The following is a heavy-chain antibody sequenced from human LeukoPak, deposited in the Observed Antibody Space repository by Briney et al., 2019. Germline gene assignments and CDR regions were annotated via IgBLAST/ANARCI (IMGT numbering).Heavy chain of an antibody. J-gene: IGHJ4*02. CDR3: AREAQQLVQRGLDY. V-gene: IGHV4-4*07. Sequence: KTSETLSLTCTVSGGSISSYYWSWIRQPAGKGLEWIGRIYTSGSTNYNPSLKSRVTMSVDTSKNQFSLKLSSVTAADTAVYYCAREAQQLVQRGLDYWGQGTLVTVSS. CDR2: IYTSGST. D-gene: IGHD6-13*01. CDR1: GGSISSYY.